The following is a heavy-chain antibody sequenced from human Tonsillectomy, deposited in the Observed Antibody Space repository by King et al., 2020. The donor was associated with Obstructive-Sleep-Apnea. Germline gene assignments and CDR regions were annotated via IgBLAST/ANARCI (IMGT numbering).Heavy chain of an antibody. Sequence: AQLVQSGGGVVQPGRSLRLSCAASGFTFSSYAMHWVRQAPGKGLEWVAVISYDGSNKYYADSVKGRFTISRDNSKNTLYLQMNSLRAEDTAVYYCASPARPYYYDSSISGGVYWGQGTLVTVSS. D-gene: IGHD3-22*01. CDR3: ASPARPYYYDSSISGGVY. CDR2: ISYDGSNK. CDR1: GFTFSSYA. V-gene: IGHV3-30*04. J-gene: IGHJ4*02.